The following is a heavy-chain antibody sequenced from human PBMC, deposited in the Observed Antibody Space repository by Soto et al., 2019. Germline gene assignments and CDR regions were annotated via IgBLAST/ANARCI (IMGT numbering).Heavy chain of an antibody. D-gene: IGHD1-7*01. CDR1: GYSLTNYW. J-gene: IGHJ4*02. Sequence: EVQLVQSGAEVRKPGESLKISCQGSGYSLTNYWIGWVRQMPGEGLEWMGIIYPRDSNTMYSPSFQGQVTISADKPISPAYLQWSSLKASATAMYYCAHALNGNFHWGYWGQGTLVTVSS. V-gene: IGHV5-51*01. CDR2: IYPRDSNT. CDR3: AHALNGNFHWGY.